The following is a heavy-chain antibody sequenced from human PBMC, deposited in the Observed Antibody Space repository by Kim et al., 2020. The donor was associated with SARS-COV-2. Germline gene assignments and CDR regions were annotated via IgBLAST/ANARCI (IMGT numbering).Heavy chain of an antibody. CDR1: GFTFDDYA. Sequence: GGSLRLSCAASGFTFDDYAMHWVRQAPGKGLEWVSGISWNSGSIGYADSVKGRFTISRDNAKNSLYLQMNSLRAEDTALYYCTKALAPTFGGVIAGLDYWGQGTLVTVSS. V-gene: IGHV3-9*01. CDR3: TKALAPTFGGVIAGLDY. J-gene: IGHJ4*02. D-gene: IGHD3-16*02. CDR2: ISWNSGSI.